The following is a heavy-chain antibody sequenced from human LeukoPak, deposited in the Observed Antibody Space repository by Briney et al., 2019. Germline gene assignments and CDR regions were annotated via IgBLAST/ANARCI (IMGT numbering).Heavy chain of an antibody. CDR3: ARGCSGGSCYEPKFDP. V-gene: IGHV3-7*01. J-gene: IGHJ5*02. Sequence: GGSLRLSCAASGFTFSSYWMSWVRQAPGKRLEWVANIKQDGSEKYYVDSVKGRFTISRDNAKNSLYLQMNSLRAEDTAVYYCARGCSGGSCYEPKFDPWGQGTLVTVSS. CDR2: IKQDGSEK. D-gene: IGHD2-15*01. CDR1: GFTFSSYW.